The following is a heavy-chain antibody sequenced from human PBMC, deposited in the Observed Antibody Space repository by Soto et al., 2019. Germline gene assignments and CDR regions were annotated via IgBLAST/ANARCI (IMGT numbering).Heavy chain of an antibody. CDR1: GFTFSNYW. Sequence: EVQLVESGGGLVQPGGSLRLSFAASGFTFSNYWMTWVRQAPGTGLEWVANIKRDGSERSYLDSVRGRFTVSRDNAKNSLYLQMDSLRAEDTALYYCARDVSPGSRSLYLDAFDIWGQGTMVTVSS. CDR3: ARDVSPGSRSLYLDAFDI. J-gene: IGHJ3*02. D-gene: IGHD3-10*01. CDR2: IKRDGSER. V-gene: IGHV3-7*05.